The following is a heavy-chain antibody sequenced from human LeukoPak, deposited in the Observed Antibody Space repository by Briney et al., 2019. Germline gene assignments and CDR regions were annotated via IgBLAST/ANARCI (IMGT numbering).Heavy chain of an antibody. CDR1: GGSISSYY. CDR3: ARLPYSSPPR. CDR2: IYYSGST. D-gene: IGHD6-13*01. J-gene: IGHJ4*02. Sequence: PSETLSLTCTVSGGSISSYYWSWVRQPPGKGLEWIGYIYYSGSTNYNPSLKSRVTISVDTSKNQFSLKLSSVTAADTAVYYCARLPYSSPPRWGQGTLVTVSS. V-gene: IGHV4-59*08.